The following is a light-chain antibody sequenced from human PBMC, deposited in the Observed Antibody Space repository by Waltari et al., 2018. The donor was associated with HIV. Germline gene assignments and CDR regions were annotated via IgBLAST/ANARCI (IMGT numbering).Light chain of an antibody. Sequence: EIVLTQSPGTLSLSLGERGTLSCRASQSVSSSDLVWYQQRPGQTPRLLIDGASNRATGIPDRFSGSGSGTDFTLTISRLEPEDFVVYYCQQYSNSLITFGQGTRLEIK. CDR2: GAS. CDR1: QSVSSSD. CDR3: QQYSNSLIT. V-gene: IGKV3-20*01. J-gene: IGKJ5*01.